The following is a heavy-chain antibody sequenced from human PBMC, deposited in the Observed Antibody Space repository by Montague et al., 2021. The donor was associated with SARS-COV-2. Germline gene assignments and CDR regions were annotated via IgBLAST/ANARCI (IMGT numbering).Heavy chain of an antibody. CDR1: GFPFSSYG. CDR2: IWYDGSNK. V-gene: IGHV3-33*01. CDR3: AREGLWGEVHAFDI. Sequence: SLRLSCAASGFPFSSYGMHWVRQAPGKGLEWVAVIWYDGSNKYYADSVKGRFTISRDDSKSTLYLQMNSLRAEDTAVYYCAREGLWGEVHAFDIWGQGTMVTVSS. D-gene: IGHD2-21*01. J-gene: IGHJ3*02.